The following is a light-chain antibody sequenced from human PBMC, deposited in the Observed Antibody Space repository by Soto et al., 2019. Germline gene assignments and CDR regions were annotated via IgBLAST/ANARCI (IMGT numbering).Light chain of an antibody. Sequence: DIQMTQSPSSLSASVGDRITVTCRASQRIGTYVNWYQQKPGKAPKLLIYASTNLEEGVPSRFSGSGSGTDFSLSVSNLQPEDFATYYCQQSYSIPVWTFGQGTKVEIK. CDR3: QQSYSIPVWT. CDR1: QRIGTY. CDR2: AST. V-gene: IGKV1-39*01. J-gene: IGKJ1*01.